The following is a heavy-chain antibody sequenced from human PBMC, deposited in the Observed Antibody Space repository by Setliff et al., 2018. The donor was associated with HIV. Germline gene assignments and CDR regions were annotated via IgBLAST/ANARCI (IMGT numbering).Heavy chain of an antibody. V-gene: IGHV1-69*16. CDR2: IVPILGIA. CDR1: GGTFTNST. J-gene: IGHJ3*02. D-gene: IGHD7-27*01. CDR3: ARIPTGGAFDI. Sequence: SVKVSCKASGGTFTNSTIGWVRQAPGQGLEWMGAIVPILGIANSAQKFQGRVTITTDESTNTAYMELSSLRSEDTAVYYCARIPTGGAFDIWGQGTVVTVSS.